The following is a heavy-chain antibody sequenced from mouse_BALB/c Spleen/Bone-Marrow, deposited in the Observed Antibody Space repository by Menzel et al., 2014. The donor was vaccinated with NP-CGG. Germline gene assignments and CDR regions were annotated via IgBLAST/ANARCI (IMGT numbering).Heavy chain of an antibody. D-gene: IGHD2-14*01. CDR3: ARTYFRYGAYYCDP. CDR2: ISFDGTT. V-gene: IGHV3-6*02. CDR1: GYSITSSYF. Sequence: EVKLVESGPGLVKPSQSLSLTCSVTGYSITSSYFWNWIRQFPGNTLEWMGYISFDGTTSYNPSLKNRISITRDTSKNQFFLRLSSVTTEDTATYYCARTYFRYGAYYCDPWGQGTPLTVAS. J-gene: IGHJ2*01.